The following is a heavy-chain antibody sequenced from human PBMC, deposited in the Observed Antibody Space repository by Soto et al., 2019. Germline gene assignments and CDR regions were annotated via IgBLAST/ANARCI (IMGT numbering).Heavy chain of an antibody. CDR1: GFTFSSYW. Sequence: GGSLRLSCAASGFTFSSYWMHWVRQAPGKGLVWVSRINNDGSITNYTDSVKGRFTMSRDNAKSTLHLQMNSLRGEDTAVYYCARSTNGSFDFWGQGTLVTVSS. CDR3: ARSTNGSFDF. V-gene: IGHV3-74*01. D-gene: IGHD2-8*01. J-gene: IGHJ4*02. CDR2: INNDGSIT.